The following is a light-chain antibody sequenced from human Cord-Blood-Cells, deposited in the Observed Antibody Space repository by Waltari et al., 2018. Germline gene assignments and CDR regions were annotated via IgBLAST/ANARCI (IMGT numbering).Light chain of an antibody. V-gene: IGKV1-12*01. CDR1: QGSSSW. J-gene: IGKJ2*01. Sequence: DIQLTQSSSSVSASVGPRVTITCRACQGSSSWLAWYQQKPGKAPKLLIYAASSLQSGVPSRCSGSGSGTDFTLTISSQQHEDFATYYCQHANSFPYTFGQGTKLEIK. CDR2: AAS. CDR3: QHANSFPYT.